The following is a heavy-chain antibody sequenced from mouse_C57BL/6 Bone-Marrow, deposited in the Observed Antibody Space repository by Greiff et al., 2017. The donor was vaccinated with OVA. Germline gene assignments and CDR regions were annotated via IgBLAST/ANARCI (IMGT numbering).Heavy chain of an antibody. Sequence: VKLMESGPELVKPGASVKISCKASGYTFTDYYINWVKQRPGQGLEWIGWIFPGSGSTYYNEKFKGKATLTVDKSSSTAYMLLSSLTSEDSAVYFCARWYYGSTSWFAYWGQGTLVTVSA. D-gene: IGHD1-1*01. CDR3: ARWYYGSTSWFAY. CDR1: GYTFTDYY. V-gene: IGHV1-75*01. CDR2: IFPGSGST. J-gene: IGHJ3*01.